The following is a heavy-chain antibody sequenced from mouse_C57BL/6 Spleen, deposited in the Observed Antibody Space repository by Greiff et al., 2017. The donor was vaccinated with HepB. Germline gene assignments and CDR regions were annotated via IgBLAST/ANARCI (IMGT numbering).Heavy chain of an antibody. CDR1: GFNIKHTY. V-gene: IGHV14-3*01. CDR2: LDPANGNT. CDR3: ARESLYYGYAGGYY. J-gene: IGHJ2*01. D-gene: IGHD2-2*01. Sequence: VQLQQSVAELVRPGASVKLSCTASGFNIKHTYMHWVKQRPEQGLEWIGRLDPANGNTKYAPKFQGKATTTADTSSNTAYLQLSSLTSEDTAIYYCARESLYYGYAGGYYWGQGTTRTVSS.